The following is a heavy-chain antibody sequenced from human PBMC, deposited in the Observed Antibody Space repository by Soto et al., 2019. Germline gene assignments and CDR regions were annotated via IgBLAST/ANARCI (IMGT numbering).Heavy chain of an antibody. V-gene: IGHV1-69*01. Sequence: QVQLVQSGAEVKKPGSSVKVSCKASGGTFSSYAISWVRQAPGQGLEWMGGIIPIFGTAHYAQKFQGRVTIPADESTSTAYMELSSLRSEDTAVYYCARGGVGYCSGGSCYPYWYFDLWGRGTLVTVSS. D-gene: IGHD2-15*01. CDR2: IIPIFGTA. J-gene: IGHJ2*01. CDR3: ARGGVGYCSGGSCYPYWYFDL. CDR1: GGTFSSYA.